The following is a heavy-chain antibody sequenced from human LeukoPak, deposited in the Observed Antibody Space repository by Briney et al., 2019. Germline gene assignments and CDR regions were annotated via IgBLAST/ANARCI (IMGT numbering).Heavy chain of an antibody. V-gene: IGHV3-21*01. CDR3: ARARDYDILTALDY. D-gene: IGHD3-9*01. Sequence: GGSLRLSCAVSGFTFSSYSMNWVRQAPGKGLEWVSSISSSSSYIYYAGSVKGRFTISRDNAKNSLYLQMNSLRAEDTAVYYCARARDYDILTALDYWGQGTLVTVSS. CDR1: GFTFSSYS. CDR2: ISSSSSYI. J-gene: IGHJ4*02.